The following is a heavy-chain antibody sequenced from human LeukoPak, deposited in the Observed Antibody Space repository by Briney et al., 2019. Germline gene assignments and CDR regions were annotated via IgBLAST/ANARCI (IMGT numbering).Heavy chain of an antibody. CDR3: ARINYYYYYMDV. Sequence: SETLSLTYTVSDYSIGSGYYWGWIQQPPGKGLELIGSIYHRGSTYYNPSLKRRVTISVDTSKNQFSLKLSSVTAADTAVYYCARINYYYYYMDVWRKGTTVTVSS. J-gene: IGHJ6*03. V-gene: IGHV4-38-2*02. CDR1: DYSIGSGYY. CDR2: IYHRGST.